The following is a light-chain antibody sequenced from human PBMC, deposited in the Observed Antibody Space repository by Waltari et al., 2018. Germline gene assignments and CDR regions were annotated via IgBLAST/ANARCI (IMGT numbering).Light chain of an antibody. Sequence: DVVMTQSPLSLPVTPGETASIACRSSQSLLHSNGYIYLDWYLQKPGQSPQLLIYMGSNRASGVPDRFSGSGSGTDFTLVISRVEAEDVGIYYCMQALETPWTFGQGTRVEIK. CDR3: MQALETPWT. V-gene: IGKV2-28*01. CDR1: QSLLHSNGYIY. CDR2: MGS. J-gene: IGKJ1*01.